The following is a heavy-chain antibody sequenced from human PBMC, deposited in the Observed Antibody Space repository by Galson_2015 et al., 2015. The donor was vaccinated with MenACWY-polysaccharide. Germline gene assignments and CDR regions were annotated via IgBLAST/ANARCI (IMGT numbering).Heavy chain of an antibody. CDR3: ARDASLYYDSSGGFDP. CDR2: IYYSGST. J-gene: IGHJ5*02. V-gene: IGHV4-39*07. CDR1: GGSISSSSYY. D-gene: IGHD3-22*01. Sequence: ETLSLTCTVSGGSISSSSYYWGWIRQPPGKGLEWIGSIYYSGSTYYNPSLKSRVTISVDTSKNQFSLKLSSVTATDTAVYYGARDASLYYDSSGGFDPWGQGTLATVSS.